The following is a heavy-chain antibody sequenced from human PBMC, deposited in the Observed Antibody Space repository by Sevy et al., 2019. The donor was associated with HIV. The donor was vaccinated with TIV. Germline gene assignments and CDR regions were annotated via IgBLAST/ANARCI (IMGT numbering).Heavy chain of an antibody. CDR2: IYPGDSDT. D-gene: IGHD1-26*01. CDR3: ARSGGIVGATIPPPFDYYYYYMDV. V-gene: IGHV5-51*01. J-gene: IGHJ6*03. CDR1: GYSFTSYW. Sequence: GESLKISCKGSGYSFTSYWIGWVRQMPGKGLEWMGIIYPGDSDTRYSPSFQGQVTISADKSISTAYLQWSSLKASDTAMYYCARSGGIVGATIPPPFDYYYYYMDVWGKGTTVTVSS.